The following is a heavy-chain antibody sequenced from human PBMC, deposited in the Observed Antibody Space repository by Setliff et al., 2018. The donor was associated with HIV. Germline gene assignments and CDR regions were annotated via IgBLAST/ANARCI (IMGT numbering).Heavy chain of an antibody. CDR2: IYYSGTT. D-gene: IGHD5-12*01. J-gene: IGHJ4*02. Sequence: SETLSLTCTVSGASVNSNNYYWGWIRQPPGKGLEWIASIYYSGTTYYNPSLKSRVTISVDTSKNQFSLKLSSVTAADTAVYYCAFSKQMATMAFDYWGQGALVTVSS. CDR3: AFSKQMATMAFDY. V-gene: IGHV4-39*01. CDR1: GASVNSNNYY.